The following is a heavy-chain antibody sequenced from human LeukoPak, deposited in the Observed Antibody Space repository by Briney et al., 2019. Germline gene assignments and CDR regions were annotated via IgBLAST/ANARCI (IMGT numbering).Heavy chain of an antibody. D-gene: IGHD3-3*01. CDR3: ARDPGLVLRFLEWLSEPFDS. Sequence: ASVKVSCKASGYTFTSYGISWVRQAPGQGLEWMGWISAYNGNTNYAQKLQGRVTMTTDTSTSTAYMELRSLRSDDTAVYYCARDPGLVLRFLEWLSEPFDSWGQGTLVTVSS. CDR1: GYTFTSYG. CDR2: ISAYNGNT. J-gene: IGHJ4*02. V-gene: IGHV1-18*01.